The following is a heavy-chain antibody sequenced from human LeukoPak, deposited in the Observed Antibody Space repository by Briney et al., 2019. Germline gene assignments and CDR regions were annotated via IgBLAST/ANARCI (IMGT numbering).Heavy chain of an antibody. D-gene: IGHD4-23*01. V-gene: IGHV3-7*03. Sequence: GGSLRLCCAASGFTFSAYWMSWVRQAPGKGLESVANIKQDGSDKYYVDSVKGRFTISRDNAKNSLYLQMNSLRAEDTAVYYCARKPVVGSYFDYWGQGTPVTVSS. J-gene: IGHJ4*02. CDR3: ARKPVVGSYFDY. CDR1: GFTFSAYW. CDR2: IKQDGSDK.